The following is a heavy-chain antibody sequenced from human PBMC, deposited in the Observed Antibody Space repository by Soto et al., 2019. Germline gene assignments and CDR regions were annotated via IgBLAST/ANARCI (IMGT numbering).Heavy chain of an antibody. CDR1: GFTFSNYA. J-gene: IGHJ6*02. V-gene: IGHV3-30-3*01. CDR3: ARDYYDSTGYSYGMDV. CDR2: MSYDGSNK. D-gene: IGHD3-22*01. Sequence: QVQLVESGGGVVQPGTSLRLSCAASGFTFSNYAMHWVRQAPGKGLEWVAVMSYDGSNKHYADSVKGRFTIARDNSKHTLYLQMDSLRAEDTGVYYCARDYYDSTGYSYGMDVWGQETTLTVSS.